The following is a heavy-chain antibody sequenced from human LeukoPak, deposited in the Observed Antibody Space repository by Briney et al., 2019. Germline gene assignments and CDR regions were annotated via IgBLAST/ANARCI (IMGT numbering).Heavy chain of an antibody. D-gene: IGHD3-3*01. Sequence: ASVKVSCKASGYTFTSYGISWVRQAPGRGLEWMGWISAYNGNTNYAQKLQGRVTMTTDTSTSTAYMELRSLRSDDTAVYYCARVPELSITIFGVVPSLVDYWGQGTLVTVSS. J-gene: IGHJ4*02. CDR1: GYTFTSYG. V-gene: IGHV1-18*01. CDR2: ISAYNGNT. CDR3: ARVPELSITIFGVVPSLVDY.